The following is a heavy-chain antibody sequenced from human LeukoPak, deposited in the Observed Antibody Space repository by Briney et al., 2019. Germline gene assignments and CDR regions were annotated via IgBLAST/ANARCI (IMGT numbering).Heavy chain of an antibody. CDR3: ARHRRGGDWLLLRSDYFDY. CDR2: INHSGST. CDR1: GGSFSGYY. Sequence: PSETLSLTCAVYGGSFSGYYWSWLRQPPGKGLEWIGEINHSGSTNYNPSLKSRVTISVDTSKNQFSLKLSSVTAADTAVYYCARHRRGGDWLLLRSDYFDYWGQGTLVTVSS. J-gene: IGHJ4*02. V-gene: IGHV4-34*01. D-gene: IGHD3-9*01.